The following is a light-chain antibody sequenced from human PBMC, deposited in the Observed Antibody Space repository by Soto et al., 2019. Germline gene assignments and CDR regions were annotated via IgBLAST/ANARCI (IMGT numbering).Light chain of an antibody. CDR1: SSDVGSYYL. CDR2: EGS. Sequence: QSVLTQPASVSGSPGQSITISCTGTSSDVGSYYLVSWYQQHPGKAPKLMIYEGSKRPSGLSNRFSVSKSGNTSSLRISGLQAEDEADYYCCSYAASSTFSVVFGGGTKVTVL. CDR3: CSYAASSTFSVV. J-gene: IGLJ2*01. V-gene: IGLV2-23*03.